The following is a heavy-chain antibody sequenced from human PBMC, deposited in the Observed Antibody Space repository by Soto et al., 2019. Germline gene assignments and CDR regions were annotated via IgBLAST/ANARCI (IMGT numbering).Heavy chain of an antibody. CDR2: IIPIFGTA. D-gene: IGHD3-10*01. CDR3: ARWSMVRGVSDY. Sequence: GASVKVSCKASGGTFSSYAISWVRQAPGQGLEWMGGIIPIFGTANYAQKFQGRVTITADESTSTAYMELSSLRSEDTAVYYCARWSMVRGVSDYWGQGTLVTVAS. J-gene: IGHJ4*02. CDR1: GGTFSSYA. V-gene: IGHV1-69*13.